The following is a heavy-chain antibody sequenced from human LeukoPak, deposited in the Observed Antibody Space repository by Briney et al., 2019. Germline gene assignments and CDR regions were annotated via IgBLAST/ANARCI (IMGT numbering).Heavy chain of an antibody. CDR1: GGSISSYY. CDR2: ICYSWSA. V-gene: IGHV4-59*01. D-gene: IGHD3-22*01. Sequence: ASETLSLTCTVSGGSISSYYGSWIRRPPGEGLEGIGYICYSWSANYNPSLKSRVTISVDTSKNQFSLKLRSVTAAETAVYYCARDGSPYYYDSSGYPSVIFDYWGQGTLVTVSS. J-gene: IGHJ4*02. CDR3: ARDGSPYYYDSSGYPSVIFDY.